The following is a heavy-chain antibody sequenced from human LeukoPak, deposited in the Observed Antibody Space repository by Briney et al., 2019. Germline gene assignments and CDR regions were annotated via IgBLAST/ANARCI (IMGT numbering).Heavy chain of an antibody. D-gene: IGHD3-10*01. CDR3: VRDWGPYGSHLDF. CDR2: ISSSSATI. V-gene: IGHV3-48*02. CDR1: GLAFSSYS. J-gene: IGHJ4*02. Sequence: GGSLRLSCAASGLAFSSYSMNWVRQAPGKGLEWVSYISSSSATIKYADSVKGRFTISRDNAKNSLYLQMDSLRDGDTAVYYCVRDWGPYGSHLDFWGQGTLVTVSS.